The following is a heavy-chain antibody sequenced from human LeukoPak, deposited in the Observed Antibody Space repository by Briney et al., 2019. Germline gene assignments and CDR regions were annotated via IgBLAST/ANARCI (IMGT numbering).Heavy chain of an antibody. V-gene: IGHV4-59*08. Sequence: KPSETLSLTCSVSGDSVSGFYWNWIRQSPGTGLEWIGNIHYSGNSNYNPSLKSRVTMSIDTSRNQFFLKLNSVTAADTAVYYCVLAPNSNWFDCWGQGTQVTVSS. CDR3: VLAPNSNWFDC. J-gene: IGHJ5*01. CDR2: IHYSGNS. CDR1: GDSVSGFY. D-gene: IGHD2-8*01.